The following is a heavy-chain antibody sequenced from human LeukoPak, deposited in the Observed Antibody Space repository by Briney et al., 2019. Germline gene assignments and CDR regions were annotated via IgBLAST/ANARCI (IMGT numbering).Heavy chain of an antibody. V-gene: IGHV1-18*04. CDR1: GYTFSNYA. Sequence: ASVKVFCKASGYTFSNYAISWVRQAPGQGLEWMGWISPKSGRGSYANNFQGRVTMTTDTSTSTVYMEVTSLTSDDTAVYYCARDVVTDYYWWFDPWGQGTLVTVSS. CDR3: ARDVVTDYYWWFDP. CDR2: ISPKSGRG. D-gene: IGHD3-9*01. J-gene: IGHJ5*02.